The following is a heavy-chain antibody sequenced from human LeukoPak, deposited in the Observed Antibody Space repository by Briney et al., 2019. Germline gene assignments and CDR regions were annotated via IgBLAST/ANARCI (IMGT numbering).Heavy chain of an antibody. CDR2: IYYSGST. V-gene: IGHV4-39*01. J-gene: IGHJ4*02. D-gene: IGHD3-22*01. CDR3: ARHEVLLPTD. CDR1: GGSISSSSNY. Sequence: SETLSLTCTVSGGSISSSSNYWGWIRQPPGKGLEWIGSIYYSGSTYYNPSLKSRVTISVDTSKNQFSLRLSSVTAADTAVYYCARHEVLLPTDWGQGTLVTVSS.